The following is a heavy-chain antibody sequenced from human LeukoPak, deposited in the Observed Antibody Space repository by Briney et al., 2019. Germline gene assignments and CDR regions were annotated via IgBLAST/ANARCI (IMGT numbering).Heavy chain of an antibody. CDR3: ARAYSSSRKRNYYYYMDV. V-gene: IGHV3-9*01. J-gene: IGHJ6*03. D-gene: IGHD6-6*01. CDR1: GFTFDDYA. Sequence: PGRSLRLSCAASGFTFDDYAMHWVRQAPGKGLEWVSGISWNSGSIGYADSVKGRFTISRDNAKNSLYLQMNSLRAEDTAVYYCARAYSSSRKRNYYYYMDVWGKGTTVTVSS. CDR2: ISWNSGSI.